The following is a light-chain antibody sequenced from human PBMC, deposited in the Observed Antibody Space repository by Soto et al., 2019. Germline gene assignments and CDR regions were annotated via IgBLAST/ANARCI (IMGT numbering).Light chain of an antibody. CDR2: KAS. CDR3: QQYNSSPT. CDR1: QSISCW. Sequence: DIQMTQSPSTLSASVGGRVTITCRASQSISCWLAWYQQKPGKAPRLLIYKASSLESGVPSRFSGSGSGTEFTLTISSLQPDDFAAYYCQQYNSSPTFGQGTKVEIK. V-gene: IGKV1-5*03. J-gene: IGKJ1*01.